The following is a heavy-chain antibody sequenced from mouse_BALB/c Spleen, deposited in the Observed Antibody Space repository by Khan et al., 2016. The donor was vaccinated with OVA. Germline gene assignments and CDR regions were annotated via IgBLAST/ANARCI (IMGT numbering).Heavy chain of an antibody. CDR2: ISNSGSA. CDR1: GYSITRDYA. V-gene: IGHV3-2*02. Sequence: EVQLQESGPGLVKPSQSLSPTCTVTGYSITRDYAWNWIRQFPGNELEWMGYISNSGSASYNPSLKSRISITRDTSKNQFFLQLDSVTPEDTATYYCASELGRYYAMDYWGQGTSVTVSS. CDR3: ASELGRYYAMDY. J-gene: IGHJ4*01. D-gene: IGHD4-1*01.